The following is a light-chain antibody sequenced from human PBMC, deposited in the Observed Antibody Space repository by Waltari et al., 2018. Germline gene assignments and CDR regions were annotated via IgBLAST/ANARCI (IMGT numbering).Light chain of an antibody. Sequence: AIRLTQSPSSFSASTGDRVTITCRASQAIGSYLAWYRQKPGRVPKLLISAASTLQSWVPSRFTGSGSGTDFSLTINCLQSEDFATYYCQQYYDYPRTFGQGTKVEVK. CDR2: AAS. CDR1: QAIGSY. J-gene: IGKJ1*01. CDR3: QQYYDYPRT. V-gene: IGKV1-8*01.